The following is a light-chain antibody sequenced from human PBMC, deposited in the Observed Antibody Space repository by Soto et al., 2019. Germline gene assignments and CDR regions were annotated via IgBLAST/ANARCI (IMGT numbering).Light chain of an antibody. J-gene: IGLJ2*01. CDR1: SSDIGSYNL. V-gene: IGLV2-23*01. CDR3: SSYAGSRTYVV. Sequence: QSVLTQPASVSGSPGQSITISCTGSSSDIGSYNLVSWYQKEPGKAPKLVIYEAYKRPSGVSARFSGSKSGNTASLTISGLHAEDEADYYCSSYAGSRTYVVFGGGTQLTVL. CDR2: EAY.